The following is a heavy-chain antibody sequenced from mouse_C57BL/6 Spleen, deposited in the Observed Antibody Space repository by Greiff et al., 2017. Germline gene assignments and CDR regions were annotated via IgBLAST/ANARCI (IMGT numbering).Heavy chain of an antibody. CDR3: ARGIDDGYPFAY. J-gene: IGHJ3*01. V-gene: IGHV1-19*01. Sequence: EVQLQESGPVLVKPGASVKMSCKASGYTFTDYYMNWVKQSHGKSLEWIGVINPYNGGTSYNQKFKGKATLTVDKSSSTAYMELNSRTSEDSAVYYCARGIDDGYPFAYWGQGTLVTVSA. CDR1: GYTFTDYY. D-gene: IGHD2-3*01. CDR2: INPYNGGT.